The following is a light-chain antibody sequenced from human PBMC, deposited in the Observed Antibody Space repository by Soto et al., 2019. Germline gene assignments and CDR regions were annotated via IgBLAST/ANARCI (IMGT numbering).Light chain of an antibody. V-gene: IGKV3-11*01. CDR1: QSVSSY. Sequence: EIVLTQSPGTLSLSPGERATLSCRASQSVSSYLAWYQQKPGQAPRLLIYDASTRATGISARFSGSGSGTDFTLTISSLAPEDFAMYYCQQRSNWPVTFGQGTKVDIK. CDR2: DAS. CDR3: QQRSNWPVT. J-gene: IGKJ1*01.